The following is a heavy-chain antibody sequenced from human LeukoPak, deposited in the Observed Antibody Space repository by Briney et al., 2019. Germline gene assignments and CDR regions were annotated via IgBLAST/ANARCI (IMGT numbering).Heavy chain of an antibody. CDR1: GDSFTSVTDY. Sequence: SETLSLTCTVSGDSFTSVTDYWAWIRQPPGKGLEWIASGDYSGGTYYNPSLESRVAISADMSKNQFSLKLSSVTAADTAVYYCARGCGVCYGGNLQWYFDLWGRGTLVTVSS. CDR2: GDYSGGT. J-gene: IGHJ2*01. V-gene: IGHV4-39*07. D-gene: IGHD4-23*01. CDR3: ARGCGVCYGGNLQWYFDL.